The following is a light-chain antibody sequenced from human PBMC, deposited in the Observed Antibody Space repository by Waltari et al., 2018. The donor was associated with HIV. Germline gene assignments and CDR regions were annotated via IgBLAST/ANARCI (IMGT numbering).Light chain of an antibody. CDR1: SSDFSAYNY. Sequence: QSALTPPASVSGSPGQSIAISCSGTSSDFSAYNYVYWYHKHPGKAPKLMLYEVSKRSSGVPDRFSGSKSGNTASLTISGLQAEDEADYYCSSYTTTFTWVFGGGTKLTVL. CDR3: SSYTTTFTWV. V-gene: IGLV2-14*01. J-gene: IGLJ3*02. CDR2: EVS.